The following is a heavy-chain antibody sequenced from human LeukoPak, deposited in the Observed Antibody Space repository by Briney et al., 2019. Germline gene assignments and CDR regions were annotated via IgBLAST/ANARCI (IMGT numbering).Heavy chain of an antibody. CDR2: INTDESST. D-gene: IGHD3-10*01. Sequence: PGGSLRLSCAASGFTFSSYWMHWVRQAPGKGLVWVSRINTDESSTSYADSVKGRFTISRDNAKNTLYLQMNSLRAEDTAVYYCARRGELLWFGELSYYFDYWGQGTLVTVSS. J-gene: IGHJ4*02. V-gene: IGHV3-74*01. CDR1: GFTFSSYW. CDR3: ARRGELLWFGELSYYFDY.